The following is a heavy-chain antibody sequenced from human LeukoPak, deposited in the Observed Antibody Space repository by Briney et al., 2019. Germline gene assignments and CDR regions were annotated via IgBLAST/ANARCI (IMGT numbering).Heavy chain of an antibody. CDR1: GFTFSSYA. CDR3: AKDRITIFGVVIDLDY. D-gene: IGHD3-3*01. J-gene: IGHJ4*02. V-gene: IGHV3-23*01. CDR2: SSGSGGST. Sequence: GGSLRLSCAASGFTFSSYAMSWVRQAPGKGLEWVSASSGSGGSTYYADSVKGRFTISRDNSKNTLYLQMNSLRAEDTAVYYCAKDRITIFGVVIDLDYWGQGTLVTVSS.